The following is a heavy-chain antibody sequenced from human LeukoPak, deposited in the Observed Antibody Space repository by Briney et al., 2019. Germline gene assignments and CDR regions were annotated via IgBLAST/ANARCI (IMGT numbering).Heavy chain of an antibody. Sequence: GGSLRLSCAASGFTFSSYWMSWVRQAPGKGLEWVANIKQDGSEKYYVDSVKGRFTISRNNAKNSLYLQMNSLRAEDTAVYYCARDQLYCSSTSCYVYFDYWGQETLVTVSS. CDR1: GFTFSSYW. D-gene: IGHD2-2*01. V-gene: IGHV3-7*01. CDR3: ARDQLYCSSTSCYVYFDY. J-gene: IGHJ4*02. CDR2: IKQDGSEK.